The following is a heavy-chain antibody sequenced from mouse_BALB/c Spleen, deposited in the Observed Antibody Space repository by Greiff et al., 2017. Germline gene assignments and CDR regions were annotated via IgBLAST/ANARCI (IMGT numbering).Heavy chain of an antibody. D-gene: IGHD2-14*01. CDR2: INPYNGGT. CDR3: ARMDRYGFAY. V-gene: IGHV1-18*01. Sequence: EVKLMESGAELMKPGASVKISCKASGYSFTGYTMNWVKQSHGKNLEWIGLINPYNGGTSYNQKFKGKATLTVDKSSSTAYMELLSLTSEDSAVYYCARMDRYGFAYWGQGTLVTVSA. CDR1: GYSFTGYT. J-gene: IGHJ3*01.